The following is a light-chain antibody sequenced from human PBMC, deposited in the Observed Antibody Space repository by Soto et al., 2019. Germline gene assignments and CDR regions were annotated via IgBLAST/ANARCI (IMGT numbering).Light chain of an antibody. CDR3: SSFTTPSTLVL. Sequence: QSALTQPASVSGSPGQSITISCTGASSDIGNYDFVAWYQQHPGKAPKLLIYDVSHRPSGVSNRISGSKSGNTASLTISGLQTEDEADYYCSSFTTPSTLVLFGGGTKLTVL. CDR2: DVS. V-gene: IGLV2-14*01. CDR1: SSDIGNYDF. J-gene: IGLJ2*01.